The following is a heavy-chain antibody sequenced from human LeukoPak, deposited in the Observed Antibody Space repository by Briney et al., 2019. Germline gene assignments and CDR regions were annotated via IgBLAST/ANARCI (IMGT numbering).Heavy chain of an antibody. V-gene: IGHV1-2*02. D-gene: IGHD6-6*01. CDR3: ARGGSTSSNFDWFDP. J-gene: IGHJ5*02. CDR2: INPNSGVT. CDR1: GCTFTDYY. Sequence: ASVKVSCKGSGCTFTDYYIHWVRQAPGQGLEWMGWINPNSGVTNYAQRFQGRVTMTRDTSISTVYMELSRLRSDDTAVYYCARGGSTSSNFDWFDPWGQGTLVTVSS.